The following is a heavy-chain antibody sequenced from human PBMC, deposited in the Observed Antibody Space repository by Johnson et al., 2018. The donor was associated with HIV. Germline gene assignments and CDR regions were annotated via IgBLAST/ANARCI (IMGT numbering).Heavy chain of an antibody. CDR1: GFTFSSYA. J-gene: IGHJ3*02. D-gene: IGHD6-13*01. CDR2: ISYDGSNK. CDR3: ARELGYSSSNDAFDI. Sequence: QVQLVESGGGVVQPGRSLRLSCAASGFTFSSYAMHWVRQAPGKGLEWVAGISYDGSNKYYADSVKGRFPISRDNSKNTLSLQMNSLRAEDTAVYYCARELGYSSSNDAFDIWGQGTMVTVSS. V-gene: IGHV3-30*04.